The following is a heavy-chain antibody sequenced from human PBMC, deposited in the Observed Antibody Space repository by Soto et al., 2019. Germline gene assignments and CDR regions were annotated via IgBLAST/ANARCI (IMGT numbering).Heavy chain of an antibody. CDR2: IYSDDYT. CDR1: GFTVRSSY. Sequence: GGSLRLSCAASGFTVRSSYMSWVRQVPGEGLEWVSIIYSDDYTYYAASVKGRFTISRDNSRNTLYLQMSSLRAEDTAVYYCTRALKVGTWTHFDYWGQGTLVTVS. J-gene: IGHJ4*02. D-gene: IGHD1-26*01. V-gene: IGHV3-66*01. CDR3: TRALKVGTWTHFDY.